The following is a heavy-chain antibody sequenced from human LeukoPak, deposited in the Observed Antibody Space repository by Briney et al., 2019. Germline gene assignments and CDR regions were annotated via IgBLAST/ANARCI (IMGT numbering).Heavy chain of an antibody. CDR2: ISSSGSTI. V-gene: IGHV3-48*03. Sequence: GGSLRLSCAASGFIFSSYDMNWVRQAPGKGLEWVSFISSSGSTIYYADSVKGRFTISRDNAKKSLFLQMNSLRAEDTAVYYCARDPLSGSGTYWYFDYWGQRTLVTVSS. CDR3: ARDPLSGSGTYWYFDY. CDR1: GFIFSSYD. D-gene: IGHD3-10*01. J-gene: IGHJ4*02.